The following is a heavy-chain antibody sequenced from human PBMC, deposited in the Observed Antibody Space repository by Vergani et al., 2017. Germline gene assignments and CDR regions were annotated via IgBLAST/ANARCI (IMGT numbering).Heavy chain of an antibody. D-gene: IGHD2-8*01. CDR1: GFTFSNAW. CDR2: ISGSGGST. Sequence: VQLVESGGGVVQPGRSLRLSCAASGFTFSNAWMSWVRQAPGKGLEWVSAISGSGGSTYYADSVKGRFTISRDNSKNTLYLQMNSLRAEDTAVYYCAKEGLNGLMVYAGGVGDAFDIWGQGTMVTVSS. CDR3: AKEGLNGLMVYAGGVGDAFDI. V-gene: IGHV3-23*04. J-gene: IGHJ3*02.